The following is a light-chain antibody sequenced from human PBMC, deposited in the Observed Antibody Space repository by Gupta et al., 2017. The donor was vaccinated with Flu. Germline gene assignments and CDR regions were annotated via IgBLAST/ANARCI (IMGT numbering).Light chain of an antibody. J-gene: IGKJ1*01. V-gene: IGKV1-17*01. Sequence: DIQMTQSPSSLSASVGDRVTITCRSSRAITNELGWFQQTPGRPPKRLIYGASNLQSGVPSRFSGNGSGTEFSLTITSLQTEDFATYYGLQHNSYPTTFGQGTKVEV. CDR1: RAITNE. CDR3: LQHNSYPTT. CDR2: GAS.